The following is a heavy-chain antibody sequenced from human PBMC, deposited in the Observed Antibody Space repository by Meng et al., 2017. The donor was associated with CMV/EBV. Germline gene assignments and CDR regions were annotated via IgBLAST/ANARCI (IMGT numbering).Heavy chain of an antibody. J-gene: IGHJ6*02. D-gene: IGHD2-2*01. V-gene: IGHV3-11*01. CDR2: ISSSGSTI. CDR1: GFTFSDYY. Sequence: GESLMISCASSGFTFSDYYMSWIRQAPGKGLEWVSYISSSGSTIYYADSVKGRFTISRDNAKNSLYLQMNSLRAEDTAVYYCARDQGVVPAAIGYYYYGMDVWGQGTTVTVSS. CDR3: ARDQGVVPAAIGYYYYGMDV.